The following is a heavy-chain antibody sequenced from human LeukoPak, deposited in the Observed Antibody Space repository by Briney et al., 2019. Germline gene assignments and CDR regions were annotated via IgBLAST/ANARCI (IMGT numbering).Heavy chain of an antibody. CDR2: ISGSGGST. J-gene: IGHJ4*02. Sequence: GGSLRLSCAASGFTFSSYGMSWVRQAPGKGLEWVSAISGSGGSTYYADSVKGRFTISRDNSKNTLYLQMNSLRAEDTAVYYCAKGRDSSGYFDYWGQGTLVTVSS. CDR3: AKGRDSSGYFDY. CDR1: GFTFSSYG. V-gene: IGHV3-23*01. D-gene: IGHD3-22*01.